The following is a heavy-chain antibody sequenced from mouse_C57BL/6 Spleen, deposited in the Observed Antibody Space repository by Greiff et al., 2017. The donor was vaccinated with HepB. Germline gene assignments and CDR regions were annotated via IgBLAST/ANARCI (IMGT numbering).Heavy chain of an antibody. CDR3: TTEITTVVEGAWFAY. V-gene: IGHV14-1*01. CDR1: GFNIKDYY. Sequence: VQLKQSGAELVRPGASVKLSCTASGFNIKDYYMHWVKQRPEQGLEWIGRIDPEDGDTEYAPKFQGKATMTADTSSNTAYLQLSSLTSEDTAVYYCTTEITTVVEGAWFAYWGQGTLVTVSA. CDR2: IDPEDGDT. D-gene: IGHD1-1*01. J-gene: IGHJ3*01.